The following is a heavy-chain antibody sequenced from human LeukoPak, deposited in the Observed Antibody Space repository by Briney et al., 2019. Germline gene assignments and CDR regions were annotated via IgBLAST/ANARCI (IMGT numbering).Heavy chain of an antibody. CDR1: GGCFSGYY. CDR2: SNHSGST. J-gene: IGHJ5*02. V-gene: IGHV4-34*01. D-gene: IGHD3-9*01. Sequence: SETLTLTCAVYGGCFSGYYWSWIRQPPGKGLEWIGESNHSGSTNYNPSLKSRVTISVDTSKNQFSLKLSSVTAADTAVYYCARGVLRYFNWLLKPNWFDPWGQGTLVTVSS. CDR3: ARGVLRYFNWLLKPNWFDP.